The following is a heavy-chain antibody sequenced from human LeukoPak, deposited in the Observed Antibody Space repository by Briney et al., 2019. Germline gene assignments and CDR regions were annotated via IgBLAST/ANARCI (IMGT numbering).Heavy chain of an antibody. V-gene: IGHV1-2*02. CDR2: INPNSGGT. Sequence: GASVKASCKASGYTFTGCYIHWVRQAPGQGLEWMGWINPNSGGTNYAQKFQGRVTMTRDTSISTAYMELRRLRSDDRAVYYCARGPPTIVVVITTGDFDSWGQGTLVTVSS. CDR3: ARGPPTIVVVITTGDFDS. D-gene: IGHD3-22*01. CDR1: GYTFTGCY. J-gene: IGHJ4*02.